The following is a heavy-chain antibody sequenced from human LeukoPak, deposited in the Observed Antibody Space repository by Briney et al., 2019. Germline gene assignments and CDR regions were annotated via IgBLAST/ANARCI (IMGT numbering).Heavy chain of an antibody. CDR2: IWYDGSNE. D-gene: IGHD6-19*01. Sequence: GGSLRLSCAASGFIFSSYGMHWGRQAPGKGLEWVAVIWYDGSNEYYADSVKGRFTISRDNSKNTLFLQMNSLRAEDTAVYYCARADHGWYTFDYWGQGTLVTVPS. CDR1: GFIFSSYG. J-gene: IGHJ4*01. V-gene: IGHV3-33*01. CDR3: ARADHGWYTFDY.